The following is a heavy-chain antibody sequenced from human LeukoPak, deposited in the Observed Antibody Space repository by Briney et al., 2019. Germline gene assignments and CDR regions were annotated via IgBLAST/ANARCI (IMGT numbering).Heavy chain of an antibody. D-gene: IGHD2-8*02. Sequence: PGGSLRLSCVASGFTFSRGWMSWVRQAPGKGLEWVASVKQDGIETQYVDSVKGRFTISRGNAKNSVYLQMNSLRVEDTAVYYCARDGTGFDYWGQGTPVTVSS. CDR1: GFTFSRGW. J-gene: IGHJ4*02. V-gene: IGHV3-7*01. CDR3: ARDGTGFDY. CDR2: VKQDGIET.